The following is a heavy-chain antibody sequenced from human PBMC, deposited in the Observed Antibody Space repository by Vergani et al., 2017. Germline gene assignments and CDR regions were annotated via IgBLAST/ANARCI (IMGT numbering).Heavy chain of an antibody. V-gene: IGHV4-34*01. D-gene: IGHD2-2*01. Sequence: QVQLQESGPGLVKPSETLSLTCTVSGGSISSYYWSWIRQPPGKGLEWIGEINHSGSTNYNPSLKSRVTISVDTSKNQFSLKLSSVTAADTAVYYCARSGYQLGIRRGSWFDPWGQGTLVTVSS. CDR2: INHSGST. CDR1: GGSISSYY. CDR3: ARSGYQLGIRRGSWFDP. J-gene: IGHJ5*02.